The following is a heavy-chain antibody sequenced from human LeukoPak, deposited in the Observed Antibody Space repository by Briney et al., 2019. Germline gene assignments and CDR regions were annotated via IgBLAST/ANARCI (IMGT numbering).Heavy chain of an antibody. Sequence: GGSLRLSCAASGFTFSSYAMHWVRQAPGKGLEWVAIISYDGTNKYYADSVKGRFTISRDNSKNTVYLQMNSLKSEDTAVYYCAKDSLVGAGTDFQHWGQGTLVTVSS. CDR3: AKDSLVGAGTDFQH. V-gene: IGHV3-30-3*01. J-gene: IGHJ1*01. CDR2: ISYDGTNK. CDR1: GFTFSSYA. D-gene: IGHD6-13*01.